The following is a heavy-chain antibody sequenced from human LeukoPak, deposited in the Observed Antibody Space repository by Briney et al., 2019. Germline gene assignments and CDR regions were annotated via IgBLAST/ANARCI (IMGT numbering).Heavy chain of an antibody. CDR3: ARDLSAPAASSGWYQRITHYYYGMDV. CDR1: GFTFSNFW. J-gene: IGHJ6*02. V-gene: IGHV3-7*03. CDR2: IKQDETEK. Sequence: PGGSLRLSCTASGFTFSNFWMGWVRQAPGKGLEWVANIKQDETEKFYLGSVKGRFTISRDNAKNSLYLQMNSLRVEDTALYYCARDLSAPAASSGWYQRITHYYYGMDVWGQGTTVTVSS. D-gene: IGHD6-19*01.